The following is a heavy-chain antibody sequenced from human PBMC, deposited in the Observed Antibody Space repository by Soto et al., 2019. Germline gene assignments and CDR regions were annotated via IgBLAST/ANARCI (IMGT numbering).Heavy chain of an antibody. J-gene: IGHJ4*02. V-gene: IGHV3-33*01. CDR1: GFTFSHHG. CDR2: IWYDGSLK. D-gene: IGHD1-7*01. CDR3: ARWELEL. Sequence: QVQLVESGGGVVQPGKSLRLSCAASGFTFSHHGIHWVRQAPGKGLEWVAVIWYDGSLKYYGDSVQGRFTVSRDNSKNTVYLQMNSLRAEDSAVYYCARWELELWGQGTLVTVSS.